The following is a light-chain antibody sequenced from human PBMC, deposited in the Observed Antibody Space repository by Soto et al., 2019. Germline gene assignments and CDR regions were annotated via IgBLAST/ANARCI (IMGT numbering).Light chain of an antibody. J-gene: IGKJ1*01. V-gene: IGKV1-5*01. CDR1: QTISSW. Sequence: DIQMTQSPSTLSGSVGDRVTITCRASQTISSWLAWYQQKPGKAPKVLIYDAYSLESGVPSRFSGSGSGTEFTLTITSLQPDDFATYYCQQYNSYSTFGQGTKVDIK. CDR3: QQYNSYST. CDR2: DAY.